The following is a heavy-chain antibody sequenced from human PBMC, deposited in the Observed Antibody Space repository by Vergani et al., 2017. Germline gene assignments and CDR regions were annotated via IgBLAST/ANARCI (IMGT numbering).Heavy chain of an antibody. CDR1: GFTFSSYG. CDR3: AKDRPNKDESIVGHGYGMDV. J-gene: IGHJ6*02. D-gene: IGHD1-26*01. Sequence: QVQLVESGGGVVQPGRSLRLSCAASGFTFSSYGMHWVRQAPGKGLEWVAVISYDGSNKYYADSVKGRFTISRDNSKNTLYLQMNSLRAEDTAVYYCAKDRPNKDESIVGHGYGMDVWGQGTTVTVSS. CDR2: ISYDGSNK. V-gene: IGHV3-30*18.